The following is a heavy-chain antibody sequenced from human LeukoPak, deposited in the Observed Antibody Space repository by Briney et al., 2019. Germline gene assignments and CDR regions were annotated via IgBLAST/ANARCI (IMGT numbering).Heavy chain of an antibody. J-gene: IGHJ4*02. Sequence: ASVKVSCKASGYTFATYGFCWVRQAPGHGLEWMGWISANTGKTDYAQRYQGRVTLTTDTSASTAYMELRSLRPDDTAVYYCAKVAGVRMDYWGQGTLVTVSS. V-gene: IGHV1-18*01. D-gene: IGHD3-10*01. CDR1: GYTFATYG. CDR2: ISANTGKT. CDR3: AKVAGVRMDY.